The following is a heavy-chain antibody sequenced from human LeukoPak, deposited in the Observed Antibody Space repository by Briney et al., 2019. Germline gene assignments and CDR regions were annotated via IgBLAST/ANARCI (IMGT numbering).Heavy chain of an antibody. CDR2: ISYSGST. J-gene: IGHJ4*02. CDR1: GGSISPYY. D-gene: IGHD5-24*01. V-gene: IGHV4-59*01. Sequence: SETLSLTCTVSGGSISPYYWSWIRQPPGKGLEWIGYISYSGSTNYNPSLKGRVTISVDTSKNQFSLKLNSVTAANTAVYYCTRDRRDGYNYVDYWGQGTLVAVSS. CDR3: TRDRRDGYNYVDY.